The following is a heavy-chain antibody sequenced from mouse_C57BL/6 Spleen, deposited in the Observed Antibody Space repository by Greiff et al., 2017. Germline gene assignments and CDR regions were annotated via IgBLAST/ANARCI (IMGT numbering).Heavy chain of an antibody. CDR1: EYEFPSHD. CDR3: ARHGGYGYAIDY. J-gene: IGHJ4*01. Sequence: EVMLVESGGGLVQPGESLKLSCESNEYEFPSHDMSWVRKTPEKRLELVAAINSDGGSTYYPDTMDRRFIISRDNTKKNLYLQMSSLRVEDTALYYCARHGGYGYAIDYWGQGTSVTVSS. CDR2: INSDGGST. V-gene: IGHV5-2*01. D-gene: IGHD2-2*01.